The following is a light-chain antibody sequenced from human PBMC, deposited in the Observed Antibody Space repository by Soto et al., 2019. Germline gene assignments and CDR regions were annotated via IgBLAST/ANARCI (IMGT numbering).Light chain of an antibody. Sequence: EIVLTQSPGTLSLSPGERATLSCRASQSVSTSYLAWYQQKPGQAPRLLIYGTSSRATAIPDRFSGSGSGTDVTLTISRLEPEEFAVYYCQQYGSSSWTFGQGTKVEIK. CDR1: QSVSTSY. CDR2: GTS. CDR3: QQYGSSSWT. J-gene: IGKJ1*01. V-gene: IGKV3-20*01.